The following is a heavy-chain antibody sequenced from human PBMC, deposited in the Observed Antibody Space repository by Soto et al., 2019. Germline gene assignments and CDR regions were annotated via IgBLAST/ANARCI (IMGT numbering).Heavy chain of an antibody. CDR1: GGTFSSYA. CDR3: ASRGGYCSSTSCYGGYGMDV. J-gene: IGHJ6*02. V-gene: IGHV1-69*13. CDR2: IIPIFGTA. D-gene: IGHD2-2*01. Sequence: VASVKVSCKASGGTFSSYAISWVRQAPGQGLEWMGGIIPIFGTANYAQKFQGRVTITADESTSTAYMELSSLRSEDTAVYYCASRGGYCSSTSCYGGYGMDVWGQGTTVTVSS.